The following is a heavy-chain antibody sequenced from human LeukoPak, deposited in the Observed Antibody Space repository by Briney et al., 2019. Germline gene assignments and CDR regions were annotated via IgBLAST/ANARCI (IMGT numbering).Heavy chain of an antibody. J-gene: IGHJ4*02. V-gene: IGHV3-30*02. D-gene: IGHD3-22*01. CDR2: IRYDGSNK. CDR3: ARDEPYDSSGYYFGIFDY. CDR1: GFTFSSYG. Sequence: PGGSLRLSCAASGFTFSSYGMHWVRQAPGKGLEWVAFIRYDGSNKYYADSVKGRFTISRDNSKNTLYLQMNSLRAEDTAVYYCARDEPYDSSGYYFGIFDYWGQGTLVTVSS.